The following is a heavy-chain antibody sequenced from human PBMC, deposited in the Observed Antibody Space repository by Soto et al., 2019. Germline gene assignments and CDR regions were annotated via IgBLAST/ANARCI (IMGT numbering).Heavy chain of an antibody. CDR2: MTSGGADT. J-gene: IGHJ4*02. CDR1: GFTFSNYA. CDR3: AKAPGGSCSSIGCYHFGL. D-gene: IGHD2-2*01. V-gene: IGHV3-23*01. Sequence: GGSLRLSCAASGFTFSNYAMNWVRQAPGRGLEWVSSMTSGGADTYYAASVRGRFVISRDDSKNTLSLQMNSLRVEDTAVYHCAKAPGGSCSSIGCYHFGLWHQGTMGTVSS.